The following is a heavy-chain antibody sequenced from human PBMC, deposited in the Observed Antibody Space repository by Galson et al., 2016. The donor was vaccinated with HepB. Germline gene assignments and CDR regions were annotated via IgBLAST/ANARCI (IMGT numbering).Heavy chain of an antibody. Sequence: LRLSCAASGFSFSSYAMSWVRQAPGKGLEWVSSITDSGDITNYPDSVRGRFTVSRDNSRHTLYLQINSLRAEDTAIYYCARDVSSVEGSSDYWGQGTLVTV. J-gene: IGHJ4*02. V-gene: IGHV3-23*01. D-gene: IGHD6-19*01. CDR1: GFSFSSYA. CDR2: ITDSGDIT. CDR3: ARDVSSVEGSSDY.